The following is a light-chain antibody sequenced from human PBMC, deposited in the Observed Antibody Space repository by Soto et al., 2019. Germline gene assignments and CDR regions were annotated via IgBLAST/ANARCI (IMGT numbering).Light chain of an antibody. CDR1: QSISSW. CDR3: QQNNSYFT. CDR2: KAS. Sequence: DIQMTQSPSTLSASVGDRVTNTCRASQSISSWLAWYQQKPGKAPKLLIYKASSLESGVPSRFSGSGSGTEFTLTISSLQPDDFATYYCQQNNSYFTFGQGTKVEIK. J-gene: IGKJ1*01. V-gene: IGKV1-5*03.